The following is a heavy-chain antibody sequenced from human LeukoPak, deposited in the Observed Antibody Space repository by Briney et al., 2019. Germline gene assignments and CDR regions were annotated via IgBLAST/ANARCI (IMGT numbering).Heavy chain of an antibody. V-gene: IGHV1-69*13. CDR1: GGTFSSYA. Sequence: GASVKVSCKASGGTFSSYAISWVRQAPGQGLEWMGGIIPIFGTANYAQKFQGRVTITAGESTSTAYMELSSLRSEDTAVYYCARGPLGWDTAMLGIDYWGQGTLVTVSS. CDR3: ARGPLGWDTAMLGIDY. J-gene: IGHJ4*02. D-gene: IGHD5-18*01. CDR2: IIPIFGTA.